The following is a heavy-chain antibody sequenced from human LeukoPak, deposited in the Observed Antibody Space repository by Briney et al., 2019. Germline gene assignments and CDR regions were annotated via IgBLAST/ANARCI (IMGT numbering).Heavy chain of an antibody. CDR2: IRSKANSYAT. D-gene: IGHD1-26*01. CDR1: GFTFSGSA. J-gene: IGHJ3*02. CDR3: TIVGAADAFDI. V-gene: IGHV3-73*01. Sequence: PGGSLRLSCAASGFTFSGSAMHWVRQASGKGLDWVGRIRSKANSYATAYAASVKGRFTISRDDSKNTAYLQMNSLKTEDTAVYYCTIVGAADAFDIWGQGTMVTVSS.